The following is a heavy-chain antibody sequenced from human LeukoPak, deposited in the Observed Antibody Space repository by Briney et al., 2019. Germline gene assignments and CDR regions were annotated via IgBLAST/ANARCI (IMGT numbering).Heavy chain of an antibody. CDR2: IYSGGST. V-gene: IGHV3-66*01. J-gene: IGHJ4*02. CDR3: ALGLVTDY. Sequence: GGSLRLSCAASGFTVSSSFMSWVRQAPGKGLEWVSVIYSGGSTYYADSVKGRSTISRDNSKNTLYLQMNSLRVEDTAVYYCALGLVTDYWGQGTLVTVSS. D-gene: IGHD3-9*01. CDR1: GFTVSSSF.